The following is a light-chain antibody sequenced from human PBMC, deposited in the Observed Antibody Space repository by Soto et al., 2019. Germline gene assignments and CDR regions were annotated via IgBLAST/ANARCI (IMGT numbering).Light chain of an antibody. V-gene: IGKV3-15*01. J-gene: IGKJ4*01. CDR1: QSVSRN. Sequence: EILMTQSPATLSVSPGERATLSCKASQSVSRNLAWYQQKPGQAPRLLIYGASTRATGIPARFSGSGSGTEFALTISSLQSEDVATYYCLQDNNYPLTFGGGTKVDI. CDR2: GAS. CDR3: LQDNNYPLT.